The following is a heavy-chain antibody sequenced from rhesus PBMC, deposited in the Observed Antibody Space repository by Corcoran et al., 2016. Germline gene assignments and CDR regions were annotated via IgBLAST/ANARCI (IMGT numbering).Heavy chain of an antibody. Sequence: QVQLQESGPGLLKPSETLSLTCAVFSGSISGGYGWGWFRQHPGMGWEWTDGIYSSSRNSYTTPSLENRVAISSDKSNAQFSQQLSSVTAADPSVYYCARDLHPYKFWSGSYGASFDYWCQGVLVTVS. CDR3: ARDLHPYKFWSGSYGASFDY. CDR1: SGSISGGYG. V-gene: IGHV4S7*01. CDR2: IYSSSRNS. J-gene: IGHJ4*01. D-gene: IGHD3-3*01.